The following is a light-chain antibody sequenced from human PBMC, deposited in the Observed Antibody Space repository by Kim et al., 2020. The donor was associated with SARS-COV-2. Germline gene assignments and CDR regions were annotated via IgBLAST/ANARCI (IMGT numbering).Light chain of an antibody. CDR3: QQYFSSSWT. Sequence: EIVLTQSPGTLSLSPGERATLSCRASQSVSSSFLAWYQQKRGQAPRLLISGASSRATGIPDRFSGSGSGTDFTLTISRLEPEDFAVYYCQQYFSSSWTFGQGTKVDIK. J-gene: IGKJ1*01. V-gene: IGKV3-20*01. CDR2: GAS. CDR1: QSVSSSF.